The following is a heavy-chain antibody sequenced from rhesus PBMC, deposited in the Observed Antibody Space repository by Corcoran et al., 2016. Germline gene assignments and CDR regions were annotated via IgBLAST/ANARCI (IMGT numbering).Heavy chain of an antibody. D-gene: IGHD5-24*01. CDR2: IYGNGRST. Sequence: QLQLQESGPGLVKPSETLSVTCAVSGGSISSSYWRWIRQAPGKGLEWIGYIYGNGRSTTYNPSLKRRGTISKDTSKNQFSLQLSSVTDADTAVYYCARATAGTGKVVDYWGQGVLVTVSS. CDR3: ARATAGTGKVVDY. V-gene: IGHV4-169*01. CDR1: GGSISSSY. J-gene: IGHJ4*01.